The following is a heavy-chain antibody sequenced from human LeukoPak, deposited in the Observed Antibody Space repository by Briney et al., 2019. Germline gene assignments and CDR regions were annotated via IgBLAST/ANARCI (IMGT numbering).Heavy chain of an antibody. CDR1: GLTFSSYS. CDR3: AELGITMIGGV. Sequence: PGGSLRLSCAASGLTFSSYSMNWVRQAPGKGLEWVSSISSGSSYIYYADSVKGRFTISRDNAKNSLYLQMNSLRAEDTAVYYCAELGITMIGGVWGKGATVTISS. CDR2: ISSGSSYI. J-gene: IGHJ6*04. D-gene: IGHD3-10*02. V-gene: IGHV3-21*01.